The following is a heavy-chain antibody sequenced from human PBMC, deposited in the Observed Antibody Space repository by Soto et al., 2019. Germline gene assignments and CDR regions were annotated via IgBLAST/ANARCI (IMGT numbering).Heavy chain of an antibody. V-gene: IGHV3-30*18. Sequence: GGSLRLSCAASGFTFSSYGMHWVRQAPGKGLEWVAVISYDGSNKYYADSVKGRLTISRDISKNTLYLQMNSLRAEDTAVYYCAKRFSSWSGYMDVWGKGTTVTVSS. CDR3: AKRFSSWSGYMDV. CDR2: ISYDGSNK. CDR1: GFTFSSYG. J-gene: IGHJ6*03. D-gene: IGHD6-13*01.